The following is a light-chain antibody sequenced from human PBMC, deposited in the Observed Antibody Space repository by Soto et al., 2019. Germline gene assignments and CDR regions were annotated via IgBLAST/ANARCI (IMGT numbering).Light chain of an antibody. V-gene: IGKV3D-15*01. CDR3: QQYNNWPQT. CDR1: QSISRN. J-gene: IGKJ1*01. CDR2: DAS. Sequence: EIVMTQSPATLSVSPGERATLSCRASQSISRNLAWYQQKPGQAPRLLIYDASNTATGIPDRFSGSGSGTEFTLTISSLQSEDFAEYHCQQYNNWPQTFGQGTKVDIK.